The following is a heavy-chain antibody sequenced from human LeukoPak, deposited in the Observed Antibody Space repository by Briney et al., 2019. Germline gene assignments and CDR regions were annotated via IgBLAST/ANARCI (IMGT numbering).Heavy chain of an antibody. CDR1: GFTFSSYA. V-gene: IGHV3-23*01. D-gene: IGHD5-18*01. J-gene: IGHJ6*02. CDR3: AKVTQHTAKYYYGMDV. CDR2: ISGSGGST. Sequence: GGSLRLSCAASGFTFSSYAMSWVRQAPGKGLEWVSAISGSGGSTYYADSVKGRFTISRDNSKNTPYLQMNRLRAEDTAVYYCAKVTQHTAKYYYGMDVWGQGTTVTVSS.